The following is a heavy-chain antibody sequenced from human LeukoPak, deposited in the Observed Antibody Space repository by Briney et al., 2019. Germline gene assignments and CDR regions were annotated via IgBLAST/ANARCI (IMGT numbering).Heavy chain of an antibody. V-gene: IGHV3-23*01. CDR2: RSSRDTAT. D-gene: IGHD3-10*01. CDR1: GFTLSTHG. CDR3: ARAPPWFGDKHYGLDV. J-gene: IGHJ6*02. Sequence: GGSLRLSCAGEGFTLSTHGMSWVRQAPGKGLEWVSSRSSRDTATNYADSVKGRFTISRDGPKNTLYLHLNSPRAEDTAVYYCARAPPWFGDKHYGLDVWGQGTTVTVSS.